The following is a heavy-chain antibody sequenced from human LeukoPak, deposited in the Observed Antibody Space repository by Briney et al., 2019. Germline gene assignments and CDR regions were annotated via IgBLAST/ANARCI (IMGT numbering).Heavy chain of an antibody. V-gene: IGHV3-23*01. D-gene: IGHD6-13*01. Sequence: GGSLRLSCAASGFTFSSYAMSWVRKAPGKGLEWVSVISGSGGSTYYADSVKGRFTISRDNSKNTLYLQMNSLRAEDTAVYYCAKDLLAAAAGPDWFDPWGQGTLVTVSS. CDR1: GFTFSSYA. CDR3: AKDLLAAAAGPDWFDP. CDR2: ISGSGGST. J-gene: IGHJ5*02.